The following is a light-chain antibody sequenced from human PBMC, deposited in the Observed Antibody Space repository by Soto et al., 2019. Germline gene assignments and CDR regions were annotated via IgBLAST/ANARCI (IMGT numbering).Light chain of an antibody. Sequence: EVVMTQSPATLSVSPGERATLSCRASQSGSSNLAGYQQEPGQAPSLLIYGTSNRATGIPDRFSGSGSGTDFTLSISRLEAEDGAGYYCQQYGGLPRTFGQGSMV. J-gene: IGKJ1*01. V-gene: IGKV3-20*01. CDR1: QSGSSN. CDR2: GTS. CDR3: QQYGGLPRT.